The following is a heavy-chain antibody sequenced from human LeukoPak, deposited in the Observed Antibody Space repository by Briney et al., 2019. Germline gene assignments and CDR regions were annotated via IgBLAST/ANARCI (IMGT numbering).Heavy chain of an antibody. V-gene: IGHV3-66*02. D-gene: IGHD3-3*01. Sequence: GGSLRLSCAAFEFTVSSNYMSWGRQAPGKGLGRGLVFYSGGSTYYAASVKGRFTISRDNSTNTQYLQMNSLRAEDTAVYYCARVGYYFWSCYYPGYYYYMDVWGKGTTVTVSS. CDR1: EFTVSSNY. CDR2: FYSGGST. J-gene: IGHJ6*03. CDR3: ARVGYYFWSCYYPGYYYYMDV.